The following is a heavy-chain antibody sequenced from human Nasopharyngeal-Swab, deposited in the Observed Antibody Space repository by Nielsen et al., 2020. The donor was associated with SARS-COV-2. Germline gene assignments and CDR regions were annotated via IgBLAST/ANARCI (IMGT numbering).Heavy chain of an antibody. CDR2: IGSSSSYM. Sequence: VRQAPGKGLEWVSSIGSSSSYMYYADSVQGRFTISRDNAKNSLYLQMNSLRAEDTAMYYCARDRGTMARGVNGPRYFDLWGRGTLVTVSS. CDR3: ARDRGTMARGVNGPRYFDL. J-gene: IGHJ2*01. V-gene: IGHV3-21*01. D-gene: IGHD3-10*01.